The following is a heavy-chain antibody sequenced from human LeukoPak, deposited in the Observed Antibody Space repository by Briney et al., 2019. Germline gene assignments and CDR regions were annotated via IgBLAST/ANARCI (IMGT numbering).Heavy chain of an antibody. CDR3: ARGSQQLRILWINFDY. Sequence: PGGSLRLSCAASGFTFSSYSMNWVRQAPGKGLEWVSSISSSSSYIYYADSVKGRFTISRDNAKNSLYLQMNSLRAEDTAVYYCARGSQQLRILWINFDYWGQGTLVTVSS. CDR1: GFTFSSYS. J-gene: IGHJ4*02. D-gene: IGHD6-13*01. V-gene: IGHV3-21*01. CDR2: ISSSSSYI.